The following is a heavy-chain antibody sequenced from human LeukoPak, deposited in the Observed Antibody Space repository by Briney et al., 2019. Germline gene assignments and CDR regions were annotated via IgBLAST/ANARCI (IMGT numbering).Heavy chain of an antibody. CDR2: ISAYNGNT. CDR3: ARDKRISPGIPSLGY. J-gene: IGHJ4*02. Sequence: ASVTVSCKASGYTFTIYGISWVRQAPGQGIEWLGWISAYNGNTNYAQKLQGRVTMTTDTSTSTAYMELRSLRSDDTAVYYCARDKRISPGIPSLGYSGQGTLVTVSS. V-gene: IGHV1-18*01. CDR1: GYTFTIYG. D-gene: IGHD3-16*01.